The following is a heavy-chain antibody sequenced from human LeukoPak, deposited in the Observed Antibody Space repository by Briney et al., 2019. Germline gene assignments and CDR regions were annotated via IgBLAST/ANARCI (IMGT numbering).Heavy chain of an antibody. V-gene: IGHV4-34*01. CDR2: INHSGST. D-gene: IGHD2-15*01. CDR3: ARGLRVVAATPFDY. J-gene: IGHJ4*02. Sequence: SETLSLTCAVYGGSFSGYYWSWIRQPPGKGLEWIGEINHSGSTNYNPSLKSRVTISVDTSKNQFSLKLSSVTAADTAVYYCARGLRVVAATPFDYWGQGTLVTVSS. CDR1: GGSFSGYY.